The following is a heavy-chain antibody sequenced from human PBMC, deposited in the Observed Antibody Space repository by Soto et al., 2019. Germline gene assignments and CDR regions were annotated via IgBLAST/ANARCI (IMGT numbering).Heavy chain of an antibody. CDR2: ISGSGGST. CDR3: ARDNFGGHPLRSGNWFDP. J-gene: IGHJ5*02. D-gene: IGHD3-10*01. Sequence: PGGSLRLSCAASGFTFSSYAMSWVRQAPGKGLEWVSAISGSGGSTYYADSVKGRFTISRDNSKNTLYLQMNSLRAEDTAVYYCARDNFGGHPLRSGNWFDPWGQGTLVTVSS. V-gene: IGHV3-23*01. CDR1: GFTFSSYA.